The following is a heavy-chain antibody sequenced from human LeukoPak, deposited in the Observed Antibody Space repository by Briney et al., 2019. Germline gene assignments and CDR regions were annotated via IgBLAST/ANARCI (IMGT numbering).Heavy chain of an antibody. CDR3: VRERNNFWSGHHSIFDS. V-gene: IGHV3-74*01. CDR2: INNDGSST. Sequence: GGSLRLSCAASGFIFSDHWMHWVRQAPGKGLEWLSRINNDGSSTIYADSVKGRFTFSRDNAENTLFLEMSSLRVEDTAVYYCVRERNNFWSGHHSIFDSWGQGTLVTVSS. J-gene: IGHJ4*02. CDR1: GFIFSDHW. D-gene: IGHD3-3*01.